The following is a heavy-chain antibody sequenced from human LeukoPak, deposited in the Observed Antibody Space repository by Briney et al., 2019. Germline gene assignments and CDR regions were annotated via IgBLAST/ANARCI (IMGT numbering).Heavy chain of an antibody. CDR2: IWYDGSNK. V-gene: IGHV3-30*02. J-gene: IGHJ4*02. D-gene: IGHD6-13*01. CDR3: AKDYRQLAYFDY. Sequence: GGSLRLSCAASGFTFSSYGMHWVRQAPGKGLEWVAVIWYDGSNKYYADSVKGRFTISRDNSKNTLYLQMNSLRAEDTAVYYCAKDYRQLAYFDYWGQGTLVTVSS. CDR1: GFTFSSYG.